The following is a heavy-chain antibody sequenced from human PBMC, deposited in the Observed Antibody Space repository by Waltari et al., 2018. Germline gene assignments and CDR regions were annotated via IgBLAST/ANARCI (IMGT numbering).Heavy chain of an antibody. CDR2: ITPSGAST. CDR3: AREPSGWLAYYMDV. CDR1: GYTFTSYY. V-gene: IGHV1-46*01. J-gene: IGHJ6*03. D-gene: IGHD5-12*01. Sequence: QVQLVQSGAEVKKPGAAVKVSCKASGYTFTSYYMHWVRQAPGQGLEWMGIITPSGASTSYAHKVQGRVTMTRATTTSTVYMELSSLRSEATAVYYGAREPSGWLAYYMDVWGKGTTVTVSS.